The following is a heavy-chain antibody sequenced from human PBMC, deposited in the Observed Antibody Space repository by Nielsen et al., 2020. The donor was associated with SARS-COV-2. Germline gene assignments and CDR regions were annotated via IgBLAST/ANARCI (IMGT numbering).Heavy chain of an antibody. CDR2: IYYSGST. J-gene: IGHJ4*02. Sequence: SETLSLTCTVSGGSISSSSYYWGWIRQPPGKGLEWIGNIYYSGSTYYNPSLKSRVTMSVDSSKNQFSLKLSSVTAADTAVYYCARGGSSSWYLRHYFDYWGQGTLVTVSS. CDR1: GGSISSSSYY. V-gene: IGHV4-39*07. D-gene: IGHD6-13*01. CDR3: ARGGSSSWYLRHYFDY.